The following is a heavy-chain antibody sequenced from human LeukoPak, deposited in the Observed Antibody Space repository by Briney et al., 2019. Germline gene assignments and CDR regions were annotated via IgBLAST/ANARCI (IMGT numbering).Heavy chain of an antibody. V-gene: IGHV4-59*01. CDR1: GDSISTYY. D-gene: IGHD6-6*01. J-gene: IGHJ4*02. Sequence: PSETLSLTCSVSGDSISTYYWSWIRQAPGKGLEWIGYVYYTGSTNHNPSLRSRVTISVDTSNNQFSLKMSSVTAADTAVYYCARARIAVSYFDYWGRGALVTVSS. CDR2: VYYTGST. CDR3: ARARIAVSYFDY.